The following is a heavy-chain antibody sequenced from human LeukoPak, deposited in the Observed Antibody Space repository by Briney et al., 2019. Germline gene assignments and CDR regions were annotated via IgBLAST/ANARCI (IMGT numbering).Heavy chain of an antibody. CDR1: GYSFTSYW. D-gene: IGHD6-19*01. CDR2: IYPGDSDT. Sequence: GESLKISCKGSGYSFTSYWIGWVRQMPGKGLEWMGIIYPGDSDTRYSPSFQGQVTISADKSISTAYLQWSSLKASDTAMYYCARHRRAVAGTWNYFDYWGQGTLVTVSS. J-gene: IGHJ4*02. CDR3: ARHRRAVAGTWNYFDY. V-gene: IGHV5-51*01.